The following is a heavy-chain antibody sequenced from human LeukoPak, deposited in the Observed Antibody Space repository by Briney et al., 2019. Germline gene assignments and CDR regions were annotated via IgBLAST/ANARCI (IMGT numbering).Heavy chain of an antibody. CDR3: ASQQLQWREGYYFDD. CDR2: INPNSGGT. D-gene: IGHD5-24*01. V-gene: IGHV1-2*02. J-gene: IGHJ4*02. CDR1: GYTFTGYY. Sequence: ASVKVSCKASGYTFTGYYMHWVRQAPGQGLEWMGWINPNSGGTKYAQKFQGRVTMTRDTSISTAYMELSRLGSDDTALYYCASQQLQWREGYYFDDWGQGTLVTVSS.